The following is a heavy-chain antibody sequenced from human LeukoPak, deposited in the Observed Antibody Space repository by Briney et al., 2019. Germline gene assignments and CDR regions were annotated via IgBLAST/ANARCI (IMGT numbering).Heavy chain of an antibody. D-gene: IGHD4-23*01. V-gene: IGHV1-46*01. CDR2: INPSSDST. J-gene: IGHJ4*02. Sequence: ASVKVSCKASGYTFTSHYMHWVRQAPGQGLEWMGIINPSSDSTGYAQKFQGRVTMTRDTFTSTVYMELSSLRSEDTAVYYCARASGNEVDYWGQGTLVTVSS. CDR1: GYTFTSHY. CDR3: ARASGNEVDY.